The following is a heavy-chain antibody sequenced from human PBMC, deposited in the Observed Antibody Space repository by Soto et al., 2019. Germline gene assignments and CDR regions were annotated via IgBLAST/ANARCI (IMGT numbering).Heavy chain of an antibody. CDR2: CNAGNSNT. V-gene: IGHV1-3*01. CDR3: ARDPFSSGWYRDSYYYYYYMDV. Sequence: QVQLVQSGAEVKKPGASVKVSCKASGYTFTSYAMHWVRQAPGQRLEWLGWCNAGNSNTKYSQKFQGRVTITRDTSASTAHMELSSLRSEDTAVYYCARDPFSSGWYRDSYYYYYYMDVWGKGTTVTVSS. J-gene: IGHJ6*03. CDR1: GYTFTSYA. D-gene: IGHD6-19*01.